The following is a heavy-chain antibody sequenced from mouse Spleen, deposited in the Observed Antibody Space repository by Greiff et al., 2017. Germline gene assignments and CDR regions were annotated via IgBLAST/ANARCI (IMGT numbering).Heavy chain of an antibody. V-gene: IGHV1-59*01. CDR3: ASEGQLGLSWFAY. CDR1: GYTFTSYW. J-gene: IGHJ3*01. Sequence: QVQLQQPGAELVRPGTSVKLSCKASGYTFTSYWMHWVKQRPGQGLEWIGVIDPSDSYTNYNQKFKGKATLTVDTSSSTAYMQLSSLTSEDSAVYYCASEGQLGLSWFAYWGQGTLVTVSA. CDR2: IDPSDSYT. D-gene: IGHD3-1*01.